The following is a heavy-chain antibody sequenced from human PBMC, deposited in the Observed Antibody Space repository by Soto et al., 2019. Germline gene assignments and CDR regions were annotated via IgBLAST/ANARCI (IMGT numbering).Heavy chain of an antibody. CDR3: ARELQYSSSSIPWFDP. V-gene: IGHV1-18*01. CDR2: ISAYNGNT. D-gene: IGHD6-6*01. J-gene: IGHJ5*02. CDR1: GYTFTSYG. Sequence: ASVKVSCKASGYTFTSYGISWVRQAPGQGLEWMGWISAYNGNTNYAQKLQGRVTMTTDTSTSTAYMGLRSLRSDDTAVYYCARELQYSSSSIPWFDPWGQGTLVTVSS.